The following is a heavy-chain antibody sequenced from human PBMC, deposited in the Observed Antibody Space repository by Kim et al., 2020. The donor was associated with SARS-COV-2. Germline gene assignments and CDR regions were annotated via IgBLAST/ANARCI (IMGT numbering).Heavy chain of an antibody. CDR2: MNPNSGNT. CDR3: ARGGFFVAAIDY. D-gene: IGHD6-13*01. V-gene: IGHV1-8*01. Sequence: ASVKVSCKASGYTFTSYDINWVRQATGQGLEWMGWMNPNSGNTGYAQKFQGRVTMTRNTSISTAYMELSSRRSEDTAVYYCARGGFFVAAIDYWGQGTLVTVSS. CDR1: GYTFTSYD. J-gene: IGHJ4*02.